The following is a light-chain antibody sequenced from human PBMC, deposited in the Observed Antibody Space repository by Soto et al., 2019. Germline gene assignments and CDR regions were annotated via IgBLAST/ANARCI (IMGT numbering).Light chain of an antibody. CDR3: QSADSSGTDVV. Sequence: SYELTQPPSVPVSPGQTARITCSGDALPKQYAYWYQQKPGQAPVLVIYKDSERPSGIPERFSGSSSGTTVTLTISGVQAEDEADYYCQSADSSGTDVVFGGGTKLTVL. CDR1: ALPKQY. CDR2: KDS. J-gene: IGLJ2*01. V-gene: IGLV3-25*03.